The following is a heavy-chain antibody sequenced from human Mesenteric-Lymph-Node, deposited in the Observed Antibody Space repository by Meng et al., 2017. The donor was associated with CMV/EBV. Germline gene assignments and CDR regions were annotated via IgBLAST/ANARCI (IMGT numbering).Heavy chain of an antibody. Sequence: GESLKISCAASGFTFSRYAMTWVRQAPGKGLEWVSGISAGSGSTYYADSVQGRFTISRDISKDTLYLQMNSLRADDTGIYYCASRPDSSSWLKDYYYGMDVWGQGTTVTVSS. J-gene: IGHJ6*02. CDR1: GFTFSRYA. D-gene: IGHD6-13*01. CDR2: ISAGSGST. V-gene: IGHV3-23*01. CDR3: ASRPDSSSWLKDYYYGMDV.